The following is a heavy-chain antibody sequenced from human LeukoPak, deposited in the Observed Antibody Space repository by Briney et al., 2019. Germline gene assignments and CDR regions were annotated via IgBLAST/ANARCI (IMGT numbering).Heavy chain of an antibody. CDR3: ARQKNAYGDYPDAFDI. CDR2: INPSAGNT. V-gene: IGHV1-46*01. CDR1: GYTFTSYY. D-gene: IGHD4-17*01. Sequence: ASVKVSCKASGYTFTSYYIHWVRQAPGQGLEWMGLINPSAGNTAYAQKFQVRGSMTSDTSTSTVYMELSSLRSEDTALYYCARQKNAYGDYPDAFDIWGQGTMVTVSS. J-gene: IGHJ3*02.